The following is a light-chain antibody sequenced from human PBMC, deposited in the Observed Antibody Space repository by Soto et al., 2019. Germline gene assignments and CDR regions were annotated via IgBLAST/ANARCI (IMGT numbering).Light chain of an antibody. J-gene: IGLJ1*01. V-gene: IGLV2-14*01. CDR3: NSYTSKSTGV. CDR2: EVS. Sequence: QSVLTQPASVSGSPGQSITISCNGTSSDVGGYNYVSWYQQHPGKAPKLIIYEVSNRPSGVSNRFSGSKSGNTASLTISGLQAEDEADYYCNSYTSKSTGVFGTGTKVTVL. CDR1: SSDVGGYNY.